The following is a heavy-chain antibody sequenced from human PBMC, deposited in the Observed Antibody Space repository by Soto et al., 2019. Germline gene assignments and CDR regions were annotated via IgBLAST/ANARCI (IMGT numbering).Heavy chain of an antibody. CDR2: IDPSDSYT. CDR3: AILVEMATITFAAFDY. V-gene: IGHV5-10-1*01. CDR1: GYSFTSYW. J-gene: IGHJ4*02. Sequence: GESLKISCKGSGYSFTSYWISWVRQMPGKGLEWMGRIDPSDSYTNYSPSFQGHVTISADKSISTAYLQWSSLKASDTAMYYCAILVEMATITFAAFDYWGQGTLVTVSS. D-gene: IGHD5-12*01.